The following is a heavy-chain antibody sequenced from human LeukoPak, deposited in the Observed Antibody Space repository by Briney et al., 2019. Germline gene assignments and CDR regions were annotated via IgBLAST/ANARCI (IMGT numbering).Heavy chain of an antibody. V-gene: IGHV1-69*06. J-gene: IGHJ4*02. CDR2: IIPIFGTA. CDR3: ARDPGYCSSTSCPREYYFDY. CDR1: GGTFSSYA. D-gene: IGHD2-2*01. Sequence: SVKLSCKASGGTFSSYAISWVRQAPGQGLEWMGGIIPIFGTANYAQKLQGRVTITADKSTSTAYMELSSMRSEDTAVYYCARDPGYCSSTSCPREYYFDYWGQGTLVTVSS.